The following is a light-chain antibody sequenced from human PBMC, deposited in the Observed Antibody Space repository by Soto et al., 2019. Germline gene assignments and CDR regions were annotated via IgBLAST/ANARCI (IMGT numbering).Light chain of an antibody. CDR1: SSDVGCYDY. V-gene: IGLV2-14*03. CDR3: SSYTSRSTYV. J-gene: IGLJ1*01. CDR2: DVR. Sequence: QSVLTQPASVSGSPGQSITISCTGTSSDVGCYDYVSWYQHHPDKSPKLMIYDVRYRPSGVSNRFSGPRSGNTASLTISGLQAEDEADYYCSSYTSRSTYVFGTGTKVTVL.